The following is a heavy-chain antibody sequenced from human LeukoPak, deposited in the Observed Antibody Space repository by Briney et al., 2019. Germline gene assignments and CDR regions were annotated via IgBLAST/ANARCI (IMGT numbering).Heavy chain of an antibody. V-gene: IGHV3-33*01. CDR2: IWYDGSKK. Sequence: PGGSLRLSCAASGFTFKSFGIHWVRQAPGKGLEWVAVIWYDGSKKYYGDSVTGRFTISRDNSNNTLYLQMNSLRVEDTAVYYCARDPDRDGVDYWGQGTLVTVSS. D-gene: IGHD1-14*01. CDR1: GFTFKSFG. J-gene: IGHJ4*02. CDR3: ARDPDRDGVDY.